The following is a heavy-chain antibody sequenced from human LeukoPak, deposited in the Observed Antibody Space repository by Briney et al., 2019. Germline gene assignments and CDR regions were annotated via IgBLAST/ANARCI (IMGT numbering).Heavy chain of an antibody. CDR1: GYTFSNND. CDR3: ARSKDDCSGYDYSDY. CDR2: MNPISGNT. Sequence: GASVKVSCKASGYTFSNNDINWVRQAPGQGLEWMGWMNPISGNTGFAQKFQGRVTITRITSISTAYMEMSSLRSDDTAVYYCARSKDDCSGYDYSDYWGQGTLVTVSS. V-gene: IGHV1-8*03. J-gene: IGHJ4*02. D-gene: IGHD5-12*01.